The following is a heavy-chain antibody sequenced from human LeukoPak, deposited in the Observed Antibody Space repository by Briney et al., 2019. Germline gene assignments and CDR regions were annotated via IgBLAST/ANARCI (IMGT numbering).Heavy chain of an antibody. CDR3: ARGYYDSSDYEYFQH. V-gene: IGHV1-2*02. CDR2: IDPNSGGT. J-gene: IGHJ1*01. D-gene: IGHD3-22*01. CDR1: GYTFTGYY. Sequence: ASVKVSCKASGYTFTGYYMHWVRQAPGQGLEWMGWIDPNSGGTNSAQKFQGRVTMTRDTSIITAYMELSRLRSDDTAVYFCARGYYDSSDYEYFQHWGQGTLVTVSS.